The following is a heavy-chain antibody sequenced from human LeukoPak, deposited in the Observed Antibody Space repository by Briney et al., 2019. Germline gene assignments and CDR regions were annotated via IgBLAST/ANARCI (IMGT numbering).Heavy chain of an antibody. Sequence: SETLSLARAVYGGSFSGYYWSWIRQPPGKGLEWIGEINHSGSTNYNPSLKSRVTISVDTSKNQFSLKLSSVTAADTAVYYCARGIAARTYYYYYYMDVWGKGTTVTVSS. CDR1: GGSFSGYY. V-gene: IGHV4-34*01. CDR3: ARGIAARTYYYYYYMDV. J-gene: IGHJ6*03. CDR2: INHSGST. D-gene: IGHD6-6*01.